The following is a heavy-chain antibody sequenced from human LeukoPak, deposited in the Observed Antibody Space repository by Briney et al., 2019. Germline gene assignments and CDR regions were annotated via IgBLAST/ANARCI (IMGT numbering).Heavy chain of an antibody. Sequence: PGGSLRLSCAASGFTFSSYAMSWVRQAPGKGLEWVAVIWYDGSNKYYADSVKGRFTISRDNSKNTLYLQMNSLRAEDTAVYYCARGAAGVRYFDWLFNDWGQGTLVTVSS. D-gene: IGHD3-9*01. CDR3: ARGAAGVRYFDWLFND. CDR1: GFTFSSYA. V-gene: IGHV3-33*08. CDR2: IWYDGSNK. J-gene: IGHJ4*02.